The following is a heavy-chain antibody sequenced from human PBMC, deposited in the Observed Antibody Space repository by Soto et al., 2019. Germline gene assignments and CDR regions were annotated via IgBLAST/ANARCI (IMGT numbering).Heavy chain of an antibody. V-gene: IGHV1-69*13. Sequence: VASVKVSCKASGGTFSSYAISWVRQAPGQGLEWMGGIIPNCGRANYAQKFQGRVTMAADESTSTAYMELSSLRSEDTAVYYCEIQQLEDVFDIWGQGTMVTVSS. CDR3: EIQQLEDVFDI. D-gene: IGHD6-13*01. J-gene: IGHJ3*02. CDR1: GGTFSSYA. CDR2: IIPNCGRA.